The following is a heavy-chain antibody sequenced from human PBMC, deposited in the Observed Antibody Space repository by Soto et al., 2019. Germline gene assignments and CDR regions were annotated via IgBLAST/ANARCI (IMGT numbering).Heavy chain of an antibody. V-gene: IGHV1-3*05. CDR1: GYTFTSYA. CDR3: ARGSDWYEY. Sequence: QVQLVQSGAEEKEPGASVKISCKASGYTFTSYAVHWVRQAPGQRPEWMGWINAGNGNTKYSQKFQGRATITRDTSARTAYMEVSSLRSEDTAAYYCARGSDWYEYWGQGTLVTVSS. CDR2: INAGNGNT. J-gene: IGHJ4*02. D-gene: IGHD6-19*01.